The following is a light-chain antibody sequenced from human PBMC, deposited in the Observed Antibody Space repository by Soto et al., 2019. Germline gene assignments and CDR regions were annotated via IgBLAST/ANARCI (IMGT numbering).Light chain of an antibody. Sequence: DLQMTQSPPSLSASVGDRVTITCRASQDISNHLAWYQQKPGKVPRLLIYGASTLQTGVHSRFSGSGSGRFFTLIISSVQPEDVATYYCQKYNSAPNTFGQGTRLEIK. CDR1: QDISNH. V-gene: IGKV1-27*01. CDR2: GAS. CDR3: QKYNSAPNT. J-gene: IGKJ2*01.